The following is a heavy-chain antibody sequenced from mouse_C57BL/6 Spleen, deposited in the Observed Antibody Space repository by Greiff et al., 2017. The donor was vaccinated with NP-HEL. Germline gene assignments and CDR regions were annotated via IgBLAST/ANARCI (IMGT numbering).Heavy chain of an antibody. V-gene: IGHV1-52*01. CDR1: GYTFTSYW. J-gene: IGHJ4*01. Sequence: QVQLQQPGAELVRPGSSVKLSCKASGYTFTSYWMHWVKQRPIQGLEWIVNIDPSDSETHYNQKFKDKATLTVDKSSSTAYMQLSSLTSEDSAVYYCARGELGGPYYYAMDYWGQGTSVTVSS. CDR2: IDPSDSET. CDR3: ARGELGGPYYYAMDY. D-gene: IGHD4-1*01.